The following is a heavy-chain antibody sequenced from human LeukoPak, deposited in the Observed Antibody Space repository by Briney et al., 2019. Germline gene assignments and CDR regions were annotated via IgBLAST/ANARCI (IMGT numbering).Heavy chain of an antibody. D-gene: IGHD2-2*01. CDR1: GYSFTSYW. CDR2: IYPGDSGT. CDR3: ARQLPYCSSTSCSTGPDAFDI. Sequence: PGESLKISCKGSGYSFTSYWIGWVRQMPGKGLEWMGIIYPGDSGTRYSPSFQGQVTISADKSISTAYLQWSSLEASDTAMYYCARQLPYCSSTSCSTGPDAFDIWGQGTMVTVSS. J-gene: IGHJ3*02. V-gene: IGHV5-51*01.